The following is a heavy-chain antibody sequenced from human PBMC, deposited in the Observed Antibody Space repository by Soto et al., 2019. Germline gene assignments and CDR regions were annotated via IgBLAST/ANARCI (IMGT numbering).Heavy chain of an antibody. D-gene: IGHD4-17*01. Sequence: QVQLQESGPGLVKPSETLSLTCTVSGNSVSSRSFYWSWIRQPPGKGLEWIGHISHSGTTKYHSALKRRVTILVATSQTQFSLQLKSVPAGDTVMYYCARAHDHGDSVGRNWFDPWGQGTLVSVSS. CDR3: ARAHDHGDSVGRNWFDP. V-gene: IGHV4-61*01. CDR2: ISHSGTT. J-gene: IGHJ5*02. CDR1: GNSVSSRSFY.